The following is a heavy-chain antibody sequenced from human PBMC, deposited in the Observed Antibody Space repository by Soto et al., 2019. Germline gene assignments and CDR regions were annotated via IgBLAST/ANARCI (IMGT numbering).Heavy chain of an antibody. J-gene: IGHJ6*02. CDR3: ARFGERSYLYYGMDV. D-gene: IGHD3-16*01. Sequence: QVQLQQWGAGLLKPSETLSLTCSVYGGSFGIHYWSWIRQTPGKGLAWIGEINHSGSTNYNPTLKSRITITGRTSKNQFSLKLSSVTAADTAVYYSARFGERSYLYYGMDVWGQGTSVTGSS. V-gene: IGHV4-34*01. CDR1: GGSFGIHY. CDR2: INHSGST.